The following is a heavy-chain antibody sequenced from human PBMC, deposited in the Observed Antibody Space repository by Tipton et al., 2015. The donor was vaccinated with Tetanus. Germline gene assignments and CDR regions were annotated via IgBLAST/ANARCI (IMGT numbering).Heavy chain of an antibody. J-gene: IGHJ2*01. V-gene: IGHV1-69*06. Sequence: QVQLVQSGPEVKKPGSSVKVSCKASGGTFRYHAISWVRQAPGQGLEWMGGIIPVFGTSNYAQNFQDRVTVTADKSTSTVYMELRSLRPDDTAVYYCARGKDYTGSGSYLYFDLWGRGTLVTVSS. CDR1: GGTFRYHA. D-gene: IGHD3-10*01. CDR2: IIPVFGTS. CDR3: ARGKDYTGSGSYLYFDL.